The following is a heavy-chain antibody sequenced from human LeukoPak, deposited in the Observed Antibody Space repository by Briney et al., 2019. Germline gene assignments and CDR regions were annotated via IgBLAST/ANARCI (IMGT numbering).Heavy chain of an antibody. J-gene: IGHJ4*02. CDR2: IFYGGKM. Sequence: KPSETLSLTCSVSGGSINMRNYYWAWIRQSPGKHREWIVSIFYGGKMFYSQSLKSRFTISLQTSRNQFSLRLNSVTAADTSIYYCARRAETMHFDYWGQGVLVTVSS. CDR3: ARRAETMHFDY. V-gene: IGHV4-39*01. D-gene: IGHD4/OR15-4a*01. CDR1: GGSINMRNYY.